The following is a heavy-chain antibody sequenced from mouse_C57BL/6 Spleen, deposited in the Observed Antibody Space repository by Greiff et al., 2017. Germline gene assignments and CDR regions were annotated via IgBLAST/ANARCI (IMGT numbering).Heavy chain of an antibody. J-gene: IGHJ4*01. Sequence: QVQLQQPGAELVKPGASVKMSCKASGYTFTSYWITWVKQRPGQGLEWIGDIYPGSGSTNYNEKFKSKATLTVDTSSSTAYMQLSNLTSEDSAVYYCARRNYGYYAMDYWGQGTSVTVSS. V-gene: IGHV1-55*01. CDR1: GYTFTSYW. D-gene: IGHD1-1*02. CDR2: IYPGSGST. CDR3: ARRNYGYYAMDY.